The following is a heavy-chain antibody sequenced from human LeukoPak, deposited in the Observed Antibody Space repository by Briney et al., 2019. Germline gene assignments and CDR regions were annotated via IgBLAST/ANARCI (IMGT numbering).Heavy chain of an antibody. CDR1: GFTFSSYG. CDR3: AKDMVSNWGNWYFDL. D-gene: IGHD7-27*01. CDR2: IRYDGSNK. V-gene: IGHV3-30*02. Sequence: GGSLRLSCAASGFTFSSYGMHWVRQAPGKGLEWVAFIRYDGSNKYYADSVKGRFTISRDNSKNTLYLQMNSLRAEDTAVYYCAKDMVSNWGNWYFDLWGRGTLVTVSS. J-gene: IGHJ2*01.